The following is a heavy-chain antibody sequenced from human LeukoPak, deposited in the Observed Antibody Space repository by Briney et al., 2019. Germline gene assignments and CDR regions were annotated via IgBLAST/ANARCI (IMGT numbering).Heavy chain of an antibody. D-gene: IGHD6-6*01. J-gene: IGHJ4*02. CDR1: GFTFSSYA. CDR3: ATTRYSSSRDY. CDR2: ISYDGSNK. Sequence: GRSLRLSCAASGFTFSSYAMHWVRQAPGKGLEWVAVISYDGSNKYYADSVKGRFTISRDNSKNTLYLQMNSLRAEDTAVYYCATTRYSSSRDYWGQGTLVTVSS. V-gene: IGHV3-30-3*01.